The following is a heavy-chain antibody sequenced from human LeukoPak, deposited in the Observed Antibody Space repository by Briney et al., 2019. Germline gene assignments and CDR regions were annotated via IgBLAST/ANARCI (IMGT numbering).Heavy chain of an antibody. CDR3: AAAAYCGGDCYPAFGY. J-gene: IGHJ4*02. Sequence: PGGSLRLSCAASGFTFSDYYMSWIRQAPGKGLEWVSYISSSGSTIYYADSVKGRFTISRDNAKNSLYLQMNSLRAEDTAVYYCAAAAYCGGDCYPAFGYWGQGTLVTVSS. V-gene: IGHV3-11*01. CDR1: GFTFSDYY. D-gene: IGHD2-21*02. CDR2: ISSSGSTI.